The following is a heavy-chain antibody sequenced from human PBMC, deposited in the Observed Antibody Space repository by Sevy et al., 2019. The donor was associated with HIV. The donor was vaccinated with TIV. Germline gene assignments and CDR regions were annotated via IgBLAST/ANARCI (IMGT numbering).Heavy chain of an antibody. CDR1: GGTFSSYA. CDR3: ARDASRYDSSGYLDY. J-gene: IGHJ4*02. Sequence: PGASVKVSCKASGGTFSSYAISWVRQAPGQGLEWKGGIIPIFGTANYAQKFQGRVTITADESTSTAYMELSSLRSEDTAVYYCARDASRYDSSGYLDYWGQGTLVTVSS. V-gene: IGHV1-69*13. CDR2: IIPIFGTA. D-gene: IGHD3-22*01.